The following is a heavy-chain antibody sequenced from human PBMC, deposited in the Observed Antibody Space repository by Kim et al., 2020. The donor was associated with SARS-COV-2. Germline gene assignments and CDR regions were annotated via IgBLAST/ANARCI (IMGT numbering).Heavy chain of an antibody. CDR2: NK. J-gene: IGHJ3*02. Sequence: NKYYADSVKGRFTISRDNSKNTLYLQMNSLRAEDTAVYYCAREHADAFDIWGQGTMVTVSS. V-gene: IGHV3-33*01. CDR3: AREHADAFDI.